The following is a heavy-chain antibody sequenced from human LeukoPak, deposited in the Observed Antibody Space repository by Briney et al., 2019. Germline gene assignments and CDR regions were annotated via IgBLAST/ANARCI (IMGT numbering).Heavy chain of an antibody. CDR3: ARVLDKPRTGYSRQGWFDP. D-gene: IGHD6-13*01. Sequence: PSETLSLTCTVSGGSISSGSYYWSWIRQPAGKGLEWIGRIYTSGSTNYNPSLKSRVTISVDTSKNQFSLKLSSVTAADTAVYYCARVLDKPRTGYSRQGWFDPWGQGTLVTVSS. CDR1: GGSISSGSYY. CDR2: IYTSGST. V-gene: IGHV4-61*02. J-gene: IGHJ5*02.